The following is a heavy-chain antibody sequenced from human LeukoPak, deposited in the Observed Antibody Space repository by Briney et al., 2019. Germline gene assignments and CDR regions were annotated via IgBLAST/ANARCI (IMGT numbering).Heavy chain of an antibody. J-gene: IGHJ3*02. CDR2: IYYSGSA. Sequence: SETLSLTCTVSGGSISSSSYYWGWIRQPPGKGLEWIGSIYYSGSAYYNPSLKSRVTISVDTSKNQFSLKLSSVTAADTAVYYCARSPPEAYDAFDIWGQGTMVTVSS. D-gene: IGHD1-14*01. V-gene: IGHV4-39*01. CDR1: GGSISSSSYY. CDR3: ARSPPEAYDAFDI.